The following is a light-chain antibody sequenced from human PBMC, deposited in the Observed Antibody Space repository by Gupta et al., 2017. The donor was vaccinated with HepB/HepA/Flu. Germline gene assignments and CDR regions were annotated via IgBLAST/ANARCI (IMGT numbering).Light chain of an antibody. Sequence: DIVLTQSPLSLPVAPGEPASISCRSSERLRHINGYNYVDWYLQKPGQSQQLLIYLGSSRPSGVPDRFRGTGSGTDFTLFISRVEAEDVGIFYCMQSRQSPFTVGPGTKLEIK. CDR1: ERLRHINGYNY. CDR2: LGS. CDR3: MQSRQSPFT. V-gene: IGKV2-28*01. J-gene: IGKJ3*01.